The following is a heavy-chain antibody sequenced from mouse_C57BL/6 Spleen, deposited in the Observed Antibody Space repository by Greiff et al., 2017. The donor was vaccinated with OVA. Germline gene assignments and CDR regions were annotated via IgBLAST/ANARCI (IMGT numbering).Heavy chain of an antibody. CDR1: GFTFSSYG. Sequence: EVQGVESGGDLVKPGGSLKLSCAASGFTFSSYGMSWVRQTPDKRLAWVANISSGGSYTYYPDSVKGRFTISRDNAKNTLYLQMSSLKSEDTAMYYCARGGLRLYYAMDYWGQGTSVTVSS. J-gene: IGHJ4*01. V-gene: IGHV5-6*01. D-gene: IGHD2-4*01. CDR3: ARGGLRLYYAMDY. CDR2: ISSGGSYT.